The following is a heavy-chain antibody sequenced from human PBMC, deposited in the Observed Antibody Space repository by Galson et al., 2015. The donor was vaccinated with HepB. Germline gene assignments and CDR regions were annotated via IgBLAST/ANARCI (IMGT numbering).Heavy chain of an antibody. V-gene: IGHV1-8*01. CDR3: ARVPTQGWSPGFDY. D-gene: IGHD2-15*01. CDR1: GYTCTSYD. J-gene: IGHJ4*02. CDR2: MNPNSGNT. Sequence: SVKVSCKASGYTCTSYDINWVRQATGQGLEWMGWMNPNSGNTGYAQKFQGRVTMTRNTSISTAYMELSSLRSEDTAVYYCARVPTQGWSPGFDYWGQGTLVTVSS.